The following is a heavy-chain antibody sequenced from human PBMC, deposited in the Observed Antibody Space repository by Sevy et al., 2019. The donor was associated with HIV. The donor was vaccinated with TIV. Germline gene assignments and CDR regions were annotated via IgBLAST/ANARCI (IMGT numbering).Heavy chain of an antibody. CDR2: MRYSGST. CDR3: AGPTLTYSSGWSYYDY. Sequence: SETLSLTCSVSGASISSSGYYWGWIRQPPGKGLEWIASMRYSGSTFYNPSLRSRVTISADTSKNQFSLKLNSVTAADTARYYCAGPTLTYSSGWSYYDYWGQGTVVTVSS. CDR1: GASISSSGYY. J-gene: IGHJ4*02. D-gene: IGHD6-19*01. V-gene: IGHV4-39*01.